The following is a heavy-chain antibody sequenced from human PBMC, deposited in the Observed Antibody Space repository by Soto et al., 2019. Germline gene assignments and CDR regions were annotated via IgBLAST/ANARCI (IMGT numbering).Heavy chain of an antibody. CDR1: GGTFSSCA. CDR3: AIFIDSGGLQLIIGAFDI. D-gene: IGHD2-21*01. CDR2: IIPIFGTA. V-gene: IGHV1-69*13. Sequence: GASVKVSCKASGGTFSSCAISWVRQAPGQGLEWMGGIIPIFGTANYAQKFQGRVTITADESTSTAYMELSSLRSEDTAVYYCAIFIDSGGLQLIIGAFDIWGQGTMVT. J-gene: IGHJ3*02.